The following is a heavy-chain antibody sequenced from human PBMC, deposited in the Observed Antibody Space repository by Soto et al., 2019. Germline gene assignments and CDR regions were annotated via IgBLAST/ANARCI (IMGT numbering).Heavy chain of an antibody. CDR2: ISGSGGST. Sequence: WGSLRLSCAASGFTFTSYAMSWVRQAPVKGLDWVSAISGSGGSTYYADSVKGRFTISRDNSKNALYLQMNSLRAEDTAVYDCAKGYCSGGSCYSWRYYGMDVWGQGTTVTVSS. D-gene: IGHD2-15*01. CDR1: GFTFTSYA. CDR3: AKGYCSGGSCYSWRYYGMDV. V-gene: IGHV3-23*01. J-gene: IGHJ6*02.